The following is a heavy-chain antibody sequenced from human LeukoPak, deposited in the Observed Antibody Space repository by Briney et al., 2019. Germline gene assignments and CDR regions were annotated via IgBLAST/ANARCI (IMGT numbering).Heavy chain of an antibody. J-gene: IGHJ4*02. CDR3: ARAKAVAGKDYFDY. CDR1: GFTFSSCS. D-gene: IGHD6-19*01. Sequence: GGSLRLSCAASGFTFSSCSMNWVRQAPGKGLEWVSSISSSSSYIYYADSVKGRFTISRGNAKNSLYLQMNSLRAEDTAVYYCARAKAVAGKDYFDYWGQGTLVTVSS. V-gene: IGHV3-21*01. CDR2: ISSSSSYI.